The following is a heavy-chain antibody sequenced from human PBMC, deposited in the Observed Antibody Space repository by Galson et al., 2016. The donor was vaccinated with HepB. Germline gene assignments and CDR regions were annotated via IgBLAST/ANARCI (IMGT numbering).Heavy chain of an antibody. V-gene: IGHV3-15*07. D-gene: IGHD3-22*01. CDR2: IKSKTDGGTT. CDR1: GFTFSNAW. Sequence: SLRLSCAASGFTFSNAWMNWVRQAPGKGLEWVGRIKSKTDGGTTDYAAPVKGRFTISRDDSKTTLYLQMNSLKTEDTAVYYCTSPDSSDYYEFDYWGQGILVTVSS. CDR3: TSPDSSDYYEFDY. J-gene: IGHJ4*02.